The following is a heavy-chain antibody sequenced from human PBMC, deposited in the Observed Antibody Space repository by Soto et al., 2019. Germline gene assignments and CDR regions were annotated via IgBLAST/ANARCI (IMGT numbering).Heavy chain of an antibody. D-gene: IGHD3-10*01. CDR1: GFTFSSYG. J-gene: IGHJ4*02. CDR3: ARDFYTYYYGSGIQIRDY. Sequence: GGSLRLSCAASGFTFSSYGMHWVRQAPGKGLEWVAVIWYDGSNKYYADSVKGRFTISRDNSKNTLYLQMNSLRAEDTAVYYCARDFYTYYYGSGIQIRDYWGQGTLVTVSS. V-gene: IGHV3-33*01. CDR2: IWYDGSNK.